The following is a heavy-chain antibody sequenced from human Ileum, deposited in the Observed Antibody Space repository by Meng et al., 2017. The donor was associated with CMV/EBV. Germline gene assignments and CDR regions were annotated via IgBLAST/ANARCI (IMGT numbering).Heavy chain of an antibody. Sequence: GGSLRLSCAASGFTFSSYSMNWVRQAPGKGLEWVSSISSSSSYIYYADSVKGRFTISRDNAKNSLFLQMNSLRAEDTAVYYCARKNVLRFLIPQGPFDYWGQGTPVTVSS. CDR3: ARKNVLRFLIPQGPFDY. D-gene: IGHD3-3*01. CDR1: GFTFSSYS. J-gene: IGHJ4*02. V-gene: IGHV3-21*01. CDR2: ISSSSSYI.